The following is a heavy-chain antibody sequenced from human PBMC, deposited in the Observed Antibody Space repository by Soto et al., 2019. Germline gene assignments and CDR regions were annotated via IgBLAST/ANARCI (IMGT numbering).Heavy chain of an antibody. J-gene: IGHJ6*04. CDR2: IQSGGST. CDR3: TRDDVHCSGGRCYGVPMDV. Sequence: EVQLVESGGGLVQPGRSLRLSCAASGFTVSSKYMSWVRQAPGKGLEWVSLIQSGGSTYDEGPVKGRFTISRDNSENTLFLQMNSLRVEDTAVYCCTRDDVHCSGGRCYGVPMDVWGKETTVTVAA. D-gene: IGHD2-15*01. CDR1: GFTVSSKY. V-gene: IGHV3-66*01.